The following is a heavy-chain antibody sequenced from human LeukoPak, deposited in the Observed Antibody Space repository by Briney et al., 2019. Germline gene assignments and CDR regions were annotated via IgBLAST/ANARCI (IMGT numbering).Heavy chain of an antibody. D-gene: IGHD5-18*01. CDR2: IKSKTDGGTT. Sequence: GGSLRLSCAASGFTFINAWMSWVRQAPGKGLEWVGRIKSKTDGGTTDYAAPVKGRFTISRDDSKNTLYLQMNSLKTEDTAVYYCTTGPDTAMAEFDYWGQGTLVTVSS. CDR3: TTGPDTAMAEFDY. V-gene: IGHV3-15*01. CDR1: GFTFINAW. J-gene: IGHJ4*02.